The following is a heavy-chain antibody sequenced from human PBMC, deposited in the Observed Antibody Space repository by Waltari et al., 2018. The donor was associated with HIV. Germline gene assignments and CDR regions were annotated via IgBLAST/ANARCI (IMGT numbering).Heavy chain of an antibody. J-gene: IGHJ3*02. CDR1: GFTFSTAW. CDR3: ERMGLMMYAIGAFDI. CDR2: RKQDGSEK. D-gene: IGHD2-8*01. Sequence: EVQLVESGGGLVQPGGSLSPSCAASGFTFSTAWWRWVRQAAGKGREWSANRKQDGSEKHYVDSVKGRFTISRDNAKKSLYLQMNSLRAENTAVYYCERMGLMMYAIGAFDIWGQGTMVTVSS. V-gene: IGHV3-7*01.